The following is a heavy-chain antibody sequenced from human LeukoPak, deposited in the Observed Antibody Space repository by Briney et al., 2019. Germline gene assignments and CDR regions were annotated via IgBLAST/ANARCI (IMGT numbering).Heavy chain of an antibody. V-gene: IGHV3-9*01. CDR3: AKGIVRDGYNCDY. D-gene: IGHD5-24*01. J-gene: IGHJ4*02. CDR1: GFTFDDYA. CDR2: ISWYSGSI. Sequence: GGSLRLSCAASGFTFDDYAMHWVRQAPGKGLEWVSGISWYSGSIGYADSVKGRFTISRDNARNSLYLQMNSLRAEDTALYYCAKGIVRDGYNCDYWGQGTLVTVSS.